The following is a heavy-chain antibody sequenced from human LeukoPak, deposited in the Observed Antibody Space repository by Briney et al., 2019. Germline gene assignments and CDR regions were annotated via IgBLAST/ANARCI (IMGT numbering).Heavy chain of an antibody. CDR2: IYGGGAT. Sequence: PGGSLRLSCAASGFTVGTNYMNWVRQAPGKGLEWVAVIYGGGATNYADSVKGRFTISRDNFNNTLYLELNSLRAEDTAVYYCQRATRRGGSFDYWGQGTLVTVSS. CDR3: QRATRRGGSFDY. V-gene: IGHV3-66*01. CDR1: GFTVGTNY. J-gene: IGHJ4*02. D-gene: IGHD3-10*01.